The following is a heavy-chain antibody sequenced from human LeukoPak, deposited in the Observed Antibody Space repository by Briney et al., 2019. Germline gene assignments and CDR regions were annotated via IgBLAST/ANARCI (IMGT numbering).Heavy chain of an antibody. D-gene: IGHD3-22*01. Sequence: GGSLRLSCAASGFTFSSYAMSWVRQAPGKGLEWVSAISGSGGSTYYADSVKGRFTISGDNSKNTLYLQMDSLRAEDTAVYYCAKVDYYDSSGYYWGQGTLVTVSS. CDR1: GFTFSSYA. V-gene: IGHV3-23*01. CDR2: ISGSGGST. CDR3: AKVDYYDSSGYY. J-gene: IGHJ4*02.